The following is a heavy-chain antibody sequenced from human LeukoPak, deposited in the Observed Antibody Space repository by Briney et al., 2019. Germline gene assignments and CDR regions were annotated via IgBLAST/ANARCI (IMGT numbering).Heavy chain of an antibody. CDR2: ISYDGSNK. Sequence: GGSLRLSCAASGFTFSSYAMHWVRQAPGKGLEWVAVISYDGSNKYYADSVKGRFTISRDNSKNTLYLQMNSLRAEDTAVYHCARDYRTVEIVVVPAAMSYWGQGALVTVSS. V-gene: IGHV3-30-3*01. J-gene: IGHJ4*02. CDR3: ARDYRTVEIVVVPAAMSY. D-gene: IGHD2-2*01. CDR1: GFTFSSYA.